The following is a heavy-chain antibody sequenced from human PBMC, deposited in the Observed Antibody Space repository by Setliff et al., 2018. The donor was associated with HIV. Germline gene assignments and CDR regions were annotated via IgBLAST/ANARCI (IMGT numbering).Heavy chain of an antibody. Sequence: SETLSLTCIVSGGSITSHYWGWVRQSPGRRLEWIGSIYYSGRTYYNPSLKSRVTMSVDTSTNQFSLDLTSVTAADTAVYFCAGEIAPAARLPNVGGPPPPGYYHYMDVWGKGTTVTAP. CDR1: GGSITSHY. CDR2: IYYSGRT. J-gene: IGHJ6*03. CDR3: AGEIAPAARLPNVGGPPPPGYYHYMDV. V-gene: IGHV4-39*07. D-gene: IGHD2-8*01.